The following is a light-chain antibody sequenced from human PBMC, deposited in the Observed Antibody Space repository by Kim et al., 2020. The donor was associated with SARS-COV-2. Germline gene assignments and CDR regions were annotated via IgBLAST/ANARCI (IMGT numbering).Light chain of an antibody. Sequence: GQRVTNSCSGSGSNSGSSTVNWYQQLPGTAPKRLIYSNNQRPSGVPDRFSGSKSGTSASLAISGLQSEDEADYYCAAWDDSLNVVVFGGGTQLTVL. V-gene: IGLV1-44*01. CDR2: SNN. CDR3: AAWDDSLNVVV. J-gene: IGLJ2*01. CDR1: GSNSGSST.